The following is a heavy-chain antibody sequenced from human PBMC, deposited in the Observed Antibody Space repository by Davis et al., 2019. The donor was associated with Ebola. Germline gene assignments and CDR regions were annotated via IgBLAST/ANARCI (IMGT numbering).Heavy chain of an antibody. CDR1: GDSISTSDHY. V-gene: IGHV4-39*07. CDR2: FYYNLAT. Sequence: PGGSLRLSCTVSGDSISTSDHYWGWIRQPPGKGLEWVGNFYYNLATHYSPSLASRVTISVDTSKNQFSLRLNSVTAADTAIYYCAREGYRGGGFDYWGQGTLVPVSS. J-gene: IGHJ4*02. D-gene: IGHD2-21*01. CDR3: AREGYRGGGFDY.